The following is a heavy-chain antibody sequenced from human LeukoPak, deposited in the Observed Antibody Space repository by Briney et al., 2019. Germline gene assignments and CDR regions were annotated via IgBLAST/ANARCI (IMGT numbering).Heavy chain of an antibody. CDR2: IYYSGST. Sequence: SETLSLTCTVSGGSVSSGSYYWSCIRQPPGKGLEWIGYIYYSGSTNYNPSLKSRVTISVDTSKNQFSLKLSSVTAADTAVYYCARVQYGSHADYWGQGTLVSVSS. CDR3: ARVQYGSHADY. V-gene: IGHV4-61*01. D-gene: IGHD2-15*01. CDR1: GGSVSSGSYY. J-gene: IGHJ4*02.